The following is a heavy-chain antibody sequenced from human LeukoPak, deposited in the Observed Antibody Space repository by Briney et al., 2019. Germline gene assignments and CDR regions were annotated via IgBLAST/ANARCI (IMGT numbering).Heavy chain of an antibody. J-gene: IGHJ4*02. CDR1: GGSISSYY. V-gene: IGHV4-59*05. CDR2: IYYSGST. D-gene: IGHD6-13*01. Sequence: SETLSLTCTVSGGSISSYYWSWIRQPPGKGLEWIGSIYYSGSTYYNPSLKSRVTISVDTSKNQFSLKLSSVTAADTAVYYCARRVAGTVDYWGQGTLVTVSS. CDR3: ARRVAGTVDY.